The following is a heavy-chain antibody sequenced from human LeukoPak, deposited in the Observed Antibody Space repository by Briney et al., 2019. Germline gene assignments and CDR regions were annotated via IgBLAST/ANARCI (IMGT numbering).Heavy chain of an antibody. V-gene: IGHV4-59*08. CDR3: ASGAGGNFDY. CDR2: IYYSGST. D-gene: IGHD2-15*01. CDR1: GGSISSYY. Sequence: PSETLSLTCTVSGGSISSYYWSWIRQPPGKGLEWIGYIYYSGSTNYNPPLKSRVTISVDTSKNQFSLKLSSVTAADTAVYYCASGAGGNFDYWGQGTLVTVSP. J-gene: IGHJ4*02.